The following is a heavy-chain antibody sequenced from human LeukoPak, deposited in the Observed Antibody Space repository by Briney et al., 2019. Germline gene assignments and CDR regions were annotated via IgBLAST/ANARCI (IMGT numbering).Heavy chain of an antibody. Sequence: GGSLRLSCAASGFTFSSYAMSWVRQAPGKGLEWVSGISGSGGSTYYADSVKGRFTISRDNAKNTLYLQMSSLRDEDTAVYYCARDLNWPGPWGQGSLVTVSS. D-gene: IGHD1-20*01. CDR1: GFTFSSYA. CDR3: ARDLNWPGP. CDR2: ISGSGGST. V-gene: IGHV3-23*01. J-gene: IGHJ5*02.